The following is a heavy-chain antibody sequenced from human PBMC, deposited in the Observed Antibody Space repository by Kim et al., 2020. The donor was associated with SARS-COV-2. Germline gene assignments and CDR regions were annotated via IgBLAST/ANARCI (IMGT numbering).Heavy chain of an antibody. V-gene: IGHV3-66*01. CDR2: IYSGGST. J-gene: IGHJ6*02. Sequence: GGSLRLSCAASGFTVSSNYMSWVRQAPGKGLEWVSVIYSGGSTYYADSVKGRFTISRDNSKNTLYLQMNSLRAEDTAVYYCARGATDYGDYWSGYYYGMDVWGQGTPVTVSS. CDR3: ARGATDYGDYWSGYYYGMDV. D-gene: IGHD4-17*01. CDR1: GFTVSSNY.